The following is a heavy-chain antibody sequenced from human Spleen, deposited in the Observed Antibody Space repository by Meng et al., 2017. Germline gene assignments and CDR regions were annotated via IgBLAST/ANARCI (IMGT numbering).Heavy chain of an antibody. CDR2: IYPGDSDT. V-gene: IGHV5-51*01. J-gene: IGHJ4*02. Sequence: KVSCKGSGYSFSDYGIGWVRQTPGKGLEWMGIIYPGDSDTRYSPSFQGQVIISADKSISTAYLQRSSLKASDTAMYYCARHPGPVYDRSDYYSYYFDYWGQGTLVTVSS. CDR1: GYSFSDYG. CDR3: ARHPGPVYDRSDYYSYYFDY. D-gene: IGHD3-22*01.